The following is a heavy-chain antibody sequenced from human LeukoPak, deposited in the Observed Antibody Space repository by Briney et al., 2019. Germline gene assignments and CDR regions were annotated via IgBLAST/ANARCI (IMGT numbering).Heavy chain of an antibody. CDR1: GGSISSGGYY. D-gene: IGHD6-6*01. Sequence: SETLSLTCTVSGGSISSGGYYWSRIRQPPGKGLEWIGYIYHSGSTYYNPSLKSRVTISVDRSKNQFSLKLSSVTAADTAVYYCARDGKQLVPDYWGQGTLVTVSS. CDR2: IYHSGST. J-gene: IGHJ4*02. V-gene: IGHV4-30-2*01. CDR3: ARDGKQLVPDY.